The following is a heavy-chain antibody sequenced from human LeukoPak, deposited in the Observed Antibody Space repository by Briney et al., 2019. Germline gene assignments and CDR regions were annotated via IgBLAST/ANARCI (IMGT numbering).Heavy chain of an antibody. CDR3: ARNDSSTMVRGVIKPHWYFDL. D-gene: IGHD3-10*01. CDR2: INHSGST. CDR1: GGSFSGYY. Sequence: PSETLSLTCAVYGGSFSGYYWSWIRQPPGKGLEWIGEINHSGSTNYNPSLKSRVTISVDTSKNQFSLKLSSVTAADTAVYYCARNDSSTMVRGVIKPHWYFDLWGRGTLVTVSS. J-gene: IGHJ2*01. V-gene: IGHV4-34*01.